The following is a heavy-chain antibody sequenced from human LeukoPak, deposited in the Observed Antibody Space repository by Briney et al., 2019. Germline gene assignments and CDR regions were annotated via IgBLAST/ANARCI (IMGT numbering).Heavy chain of an antibody. CDR2: IRFDGSNK. J-gene: IGHJ4*02. D-gene: IGHD3-22*01. CDR1: GFTFSSYG. CDR3: AREGGSYDSSGFGDY. Sequence: GGSLRLSCAASGFTFSSYGMHWVRQAPGKGLEWVTFIRFDGSNKYSADSVKGRFTISRDNSKNTLYLQMNSLRAEDTAVYYCAREGGSYDSSGFGDYWGQGTLVTVSS. V-gene: IGHV3-30*02.